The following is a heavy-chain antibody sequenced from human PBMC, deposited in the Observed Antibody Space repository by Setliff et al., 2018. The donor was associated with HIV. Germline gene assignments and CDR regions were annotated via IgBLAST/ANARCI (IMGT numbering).Heavy chain of an antibody. Sequence: GGYLRLSCADTGFTFRDYYMSWIRQVLGKGLEWLSYISGTSSDTDYADSVKGRFPISRDNAKTSLYLQMNSLKAEDTAVYYCARIKRGRGYGYYEDYWGQGILVT. V-gene: IGHV3-11*03. J-gene: IGHJ4*02. CDR3: ARIKRGRGYGYYEDY. D-gene: IGHD3-22*01. CDR1: GFTFRDYY. CDR2: ISGTSSDT.